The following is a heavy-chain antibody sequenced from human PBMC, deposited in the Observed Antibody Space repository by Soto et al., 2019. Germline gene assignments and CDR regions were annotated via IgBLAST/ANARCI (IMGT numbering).Heavy chain of an antibody. J-gene: IGHJ6*02. CDR3: ARDPSYYGMDV. CDR1: GYSFTSYV. V-gene: IGHV1-3*01. CDR2: INAGNGNT. Sequence: ASVKVSCKASGYSFTSYVMHWVRQAPGQRLEWMGWINAGNGNTKYSQKFQGRVTITRDTSASTAYMELSSLRSEDTAVYYCARDPSYYGMDVWGQGTTVTVSS.